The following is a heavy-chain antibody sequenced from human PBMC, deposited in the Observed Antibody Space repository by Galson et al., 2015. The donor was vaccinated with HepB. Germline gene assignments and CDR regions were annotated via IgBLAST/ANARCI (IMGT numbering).Heavy chain of an antibody. D-gene: IGHD2-8*02. CDR1: GFTFSGFA. CDR3: AKGGGFCTGGCGPHFHS. CDR2: ISDRGGST. Sequence: SLRLSCAASGFTFSGFAMSWVRQASGKGLEWVSAISDRGGSTYYADSVKGWFTLSSDNFKKTLYPQMNNLRVDDTAVYYCAKGGGFCTGGCGPHFHSWGQGLLVTVSS. J-gene: IGHJ4*02. V-gene: IGHV3-23*01.